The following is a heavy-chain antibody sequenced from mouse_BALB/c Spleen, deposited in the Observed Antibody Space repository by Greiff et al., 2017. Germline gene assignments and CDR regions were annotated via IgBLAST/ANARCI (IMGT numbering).Heavy chain of an antibody. J-gene: IGHJ1*01. CDR3: ARWGLWSLYWYFDV. CDR2: ISYSGST. CDR1: GDSITSGY. D-gene: IGHD1-1*02. V-gene: IGHV3-8*02. Sequence: EVKLQESGPSLVKPSQTLSLTCSVTGDSITSGYWNWIRKFPGNKLEYMGYISYSGSTYYNPSLKSRISITRDTSKNQYYLQLNSVTTEDTATYYCARWGLWSLYWYFDVWGAGTTVTVSS.